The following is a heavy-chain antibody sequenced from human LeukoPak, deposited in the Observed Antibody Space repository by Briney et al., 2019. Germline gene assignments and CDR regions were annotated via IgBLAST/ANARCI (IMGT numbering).Heavy chain of an antibody. Sequence: GESLKISCKGSGYSFTSYWIGWVRQMPGKGLEWMGIIYPGDSDTRYSPSFQGQVTISADKSISTAYLQWSSLKASDTAMYYCATATQWLPCIPAFDIWGQGTMVTVSS. J-gene: IGHJ3*02. CDR3: ATATQWLPCIPAFDI. CDR2: IYPGDSDT. V-gene: IGHV5-51*01. CDR1: GYSFTSYW. D-gene: IGHD6-19*01.